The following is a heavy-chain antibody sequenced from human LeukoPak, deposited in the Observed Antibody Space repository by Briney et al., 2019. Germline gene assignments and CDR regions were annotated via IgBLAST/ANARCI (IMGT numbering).Heavy chain of an antibody. CDR3: ARVTGTTEGIDY. CDR1: GYTFTGYY. CDR2: INPNSGGT. Sequence: GASVKVSCKPSGYTFTGYYMHWVRQAPGQGLEWMGWINPNSGGTNYAQKFQGRVTMTRDTSISTAYMELSRLRSDDTAVYYCARVTGTTEGIDYWGQGTLVTVSS. J-gene: IGHJ4*02. V-gene: IGHV1-2*02. D-gene: IGHD1-7*01.